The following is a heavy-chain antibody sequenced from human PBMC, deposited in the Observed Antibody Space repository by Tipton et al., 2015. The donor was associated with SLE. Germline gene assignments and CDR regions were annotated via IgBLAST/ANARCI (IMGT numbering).Heavy chain of an antibody. V-gene: IGHV4-34*01. Sequence: LRLSCAVYGGSFSGYYWSWIRQPPGKGLEWIGEINHSGSTNYNPSLKSRVTISVDTSKNQFSLKLSSVTAADTAVYYCARGKAFDIWGQGPMVTVSS. CDR1: GGSFSGYY. J-gene: IGHJ3*02. CDR2: INHSGST. CDR3: ARGKAFDI.